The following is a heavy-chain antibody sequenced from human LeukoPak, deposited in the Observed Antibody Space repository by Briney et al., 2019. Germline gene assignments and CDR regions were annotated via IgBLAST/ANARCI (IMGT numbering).Heavy chain of an antibody. J-gene: IGHJ4*02. Sequence: ASVKVSCKASGYTFITSYMHWVRQVSGQGLEWMGIINPSGGSTTYAQKFQGRVTMTRDTSTSTVYMDLSSLRSEDTAVYYCARAVADMWLDYWGQGTLVTVSS. V-gene: IGHV1-46*01. CDR2: INPSGGST. CDR3: ARAVADMWLDY. D-gene: IGHD6-19*01. CDR1: GYTFITSY.